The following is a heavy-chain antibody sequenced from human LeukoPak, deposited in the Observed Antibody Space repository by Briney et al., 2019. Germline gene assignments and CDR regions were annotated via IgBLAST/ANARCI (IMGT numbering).Heavy chain of an antibody. CDR3: AKNRGYNGGWSCDY. D-gene: IGHD6-19*01. J-gene: IGHJ4*02. CDR2: ISGSGGST. V-gene: IGHV3-23*01. CDR1: GFTFSSYA. Sequence: PGGSLRLSCAASGFTFSSYAMSWVRQAPGKGLEWVSVISGSGGSTYYVDSVKGRFTISRDNSKNTLYLQMSSLRAEDTAVYYCAKNRGYNGGWSCDYWGQGTLVTVSS.